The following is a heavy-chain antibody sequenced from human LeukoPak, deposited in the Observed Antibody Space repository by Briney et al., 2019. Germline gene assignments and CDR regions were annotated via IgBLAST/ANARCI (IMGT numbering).Heavy chain of an antibody. CDR3: AKDPNGDYVGAFDV. V-gene: IGHV3-23*01. J-gene: IGHJ3*01. CDR1: GFTFSNYA. CDR2: IWGSGDYT. D-gene: IGHD4-23*01. Sequence: GGSLRLSYAASGFTFSNYAMTWVRRAPGKGLEWVSSIWGSGDYTNYADSVRGRVTISRDRTKSTLFLQLNSLRVDDTAVYYCAKDPNGDYVGAFDVWGQGIMVTVSS.